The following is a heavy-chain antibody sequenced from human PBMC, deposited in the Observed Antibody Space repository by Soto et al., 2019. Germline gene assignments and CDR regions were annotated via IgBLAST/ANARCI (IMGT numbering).Heavy chain of an antibody. D-gene: IGHD7-27*01. CDR3: AKNWNWGSLVH. CDR2: IYYSGST. V-gene: IGHV4-39*07. CDR1: GGSISSSSYY. Sequence: PSETLSLTCTVSGGSISSSSYYWDWIRQPPGKGLEWIGSIYYSGSTNYNPSLKSRVTISVDTPENQFSLKLSSVTAADTAVYYCAKNWNWGSLVHWGQGTLVTVSS. J-gene: IGHJ4*02.